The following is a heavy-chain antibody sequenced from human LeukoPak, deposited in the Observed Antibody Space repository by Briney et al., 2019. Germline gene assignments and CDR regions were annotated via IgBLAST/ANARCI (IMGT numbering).Heavy chain of an antibody. CDR1: GFSFSNAW. CDR3: ARDRSGSL. D-gene: IGHD1-26*01. CDR2: IKQDGSEK. J-gene: IGHJ4*02. V-gene: IGHV3-7*01. Sequence: GGSLRLSCVASGFSFSNAWMNWVRQAPGKGLEWVANIKQDGSEKYYVDSVKGRFTISRDNAKNSLYLQMNSLRAEDTAVYYCARDRSGSLWGQGTLVTVSS.